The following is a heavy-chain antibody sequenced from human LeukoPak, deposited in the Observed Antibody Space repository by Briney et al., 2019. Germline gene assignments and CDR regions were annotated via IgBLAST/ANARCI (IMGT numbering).Heavy chain of an antibody. J-gene: IGHJ6*03. CDR2: IIPIFGTA. V-gene: IGHV1-69*13. Sequence: SVKVSCKASGGTFSSYAISWVRQAPGQGLEWMGGIIPIFGTANYTQKFQGRVTIAADESTSTAYMELSSLRSEDTAVYYCASSATHRFYYYMDVWGKGTTVTVSS. CDR3: ASSATHRFYYYMDV. D-gene: IGHD1-26*01. CDR1: GGTFSSYA.